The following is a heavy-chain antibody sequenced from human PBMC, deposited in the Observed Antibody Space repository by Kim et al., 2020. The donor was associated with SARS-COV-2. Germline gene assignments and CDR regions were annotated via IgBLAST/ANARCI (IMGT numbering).Heavy chain of an antibody. D-gene: IGHD5-12*01. CDR3: TTDLGGGYDSPDYFDY. Sequence: GGSLRLSCAASGFTFSNAWMSWVRQAPGKGLEWVGRIISKTDGGTTDYAAPVKGRFTISRDDSKNTLYLQMNSLKTEDTAVYYCTTDLGGGYDSPDYFDYWGQGTLVTVSS. V-gene: IGHV3-15*01. J-gene: IGHJ4*02. CDR2: IISKTDGGTT. CDR1: GFTFSNAW.